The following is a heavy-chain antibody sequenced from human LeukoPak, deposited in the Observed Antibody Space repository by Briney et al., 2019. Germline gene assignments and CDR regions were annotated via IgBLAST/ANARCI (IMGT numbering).Heavy chain of an antibody. CDR2: ISSGGDIM. J-gene: IGHJ1*01. CDR3: ATNLIGAGGYFQQ. D-gene: IGHD2/OR15-2a*01. V-gene: IGHV3-11*01. CDR1: GLRFSDYY. Sequence: PGGSLRLSCAASGLRFSDYYVSWIRQAPGKGLQWVSYISSGGDIMHYADSVKGRFTSSRDNAKNSGYLEMNSPGAEDTAVYYCATNLIGAGGYFQQWGQGTLVTVSS.